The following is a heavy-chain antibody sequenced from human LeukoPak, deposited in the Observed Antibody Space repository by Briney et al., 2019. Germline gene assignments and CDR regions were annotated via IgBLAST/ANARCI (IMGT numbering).Heavy chain of an antibody. V-gene: IGHV3-66*01. Sequence: GGSLRLSCAASGLTVSTNYMSWVRQAPGEGLEWVSVTDNYATTKYADSVKGRFTISTDNSKNTLYLQMSSLRVEDTAVYYCARGAVYFDYWGQGSLVTVSS. CDR1: GLTVSTNY. CDR3: ARGAVYFDY. CDR2: TDNYATT. J-gene: IGHJ4*02.